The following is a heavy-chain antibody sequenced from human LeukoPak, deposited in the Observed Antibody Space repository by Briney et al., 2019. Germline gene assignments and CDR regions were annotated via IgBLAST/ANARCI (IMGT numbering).Heavy chain of an antibody. J-gene: IGHJ4*02. CDR1: GFTLSSYS. Sequence: GGSLRLSCAASGFTLSSYSMNWVRQAPGKGLEWVSYITSSSNTIHYADSVKGRFIISRDNAKNSLYLQMNSLRDEDTAVYYCTRDPNALDYWGQGALVTVSS. CDR2: ITSSSNTI. V-gene: IGHV3-48*02. CDR3: TRDPNALDY.